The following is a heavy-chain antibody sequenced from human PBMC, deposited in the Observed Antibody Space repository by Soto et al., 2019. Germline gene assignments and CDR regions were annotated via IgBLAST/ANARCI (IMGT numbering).Heavy chain of an antibody. CDR1: GYTFTGYY. CDR2: INPNSGGT. Sequence: QVQLVQSGAEVKKPGASVKVSCKASGYTFTGYYMHWVRQAPGQGLEWMGWINPNSGGTNYAQKLQGRVTMTRDTSISTAYMELSRLRSDDTAVYYCASSRSGYSSGAIDYWGQGTLVTVSS. CDR3: ASSRSGYSSGAIDY. D-gene: IGHD6-19*01. J-gene: IGHJ4*02. V-gene: IGHV1-2*02.